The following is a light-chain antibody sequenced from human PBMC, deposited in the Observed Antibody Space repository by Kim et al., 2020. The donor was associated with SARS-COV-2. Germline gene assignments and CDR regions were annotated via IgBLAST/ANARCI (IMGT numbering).Light chain of an antibody. V-gene: IGLV6-57*01. Sequence: NFMLTQPHSVSESPGKTVTISCTRSSGSIASNYVQWYQQRPGSSPTTVIYEDNQRPSGVPDRFSGSIDSSSNSASLTISGLKTEDEADYYCQSYDSSHPNWVFGGGTKLTVL. J-gene: IGLJ3*02. CDR1: SGSIASNY. CDR2: EDN. CDR3: QSYDSSHPNWV.